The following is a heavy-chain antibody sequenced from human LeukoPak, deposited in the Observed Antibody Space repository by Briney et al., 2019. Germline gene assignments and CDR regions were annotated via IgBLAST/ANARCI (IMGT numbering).Heavy chain of an antibody. J-gene: IGHJ4*02. CDR3: ASGLLRLGELSTIDY. CDR1: GGSISSGGYY. CDR2: IYYSGST. D-gene: IGHD3-16*02. Sequence: SETLSLTCTVSGGSISSGGYYWSWIRQHPGKGLEWIGYIYYSGSTYYNPSLKSRVTISVDTSKNQFFLKLSSVTAADTAVYYCASGLLRLGELSTIDYWGQGTLVTVSS. V-gene: IGHV4-31*03.